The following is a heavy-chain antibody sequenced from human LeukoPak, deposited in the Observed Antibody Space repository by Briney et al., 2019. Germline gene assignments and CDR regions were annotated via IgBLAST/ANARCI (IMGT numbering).Heavy chain of an antibody. Sequence: GGSLRLSCAASGFTFSSYGMQWVRQAPGKGLEWVAVISHDGTVQHYADSVKGRFTISRDNSDNTLYLQMNSLRAEDTAVYYCAKQLGYCSDGSCYFPYWGQGTLVTVSS. CDR2: ISHDGTVQ. D-gene: IGHD2-15*01. V-gene: IGHV3-30*18. CDR1: GFTFSSYG. J-gene: IGHJ4*02. CDR3: AKQLGYCSDGSCYFPY.